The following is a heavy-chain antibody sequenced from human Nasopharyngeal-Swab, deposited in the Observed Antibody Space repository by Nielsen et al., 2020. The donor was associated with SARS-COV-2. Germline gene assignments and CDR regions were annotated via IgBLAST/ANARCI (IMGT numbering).Heavy chain of an antibody. CDR2: IFPGDSDT. Sequence: GGSLRLSCATSGYRFTDYWIAWVRQAPGKGLECMGTIFPGDSDTRYSPSFEGRVTISVDQSITTAYLHWTSLKASDTAKYYCAIGAAVGPLFHGMDVWGQGTMVTVSS. CDR1: GYRFTDYW. V-gene: IGHV5-51*01. J-gene: IGHJ6*02. CDR3: AIGAAVGPLFHGMDV. D-gene: IGHD1-26*01.